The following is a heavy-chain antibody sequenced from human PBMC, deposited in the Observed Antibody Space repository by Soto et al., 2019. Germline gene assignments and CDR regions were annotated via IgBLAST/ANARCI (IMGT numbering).Heavy chain of an antibody. J-gene: IGHJ4*02. Sequence: QVQLQESGPRLVEASQTLSLTCTVSNASITSSGYYWSWIRQPPGKRLEWMGYIYHSGSTFYSPSLQSRLTMSVDTYKHQFSLTLRSVTAADTAVYHCARMSGTYYVPDYWGQGTLVTVSS. D-gene: IGHD1-26*01. CDR2: IYHSGST. CDR3: ARMSGTYYVPDY. V-gene: IGHV4-31*03. CDR1: NASITSSGYY.